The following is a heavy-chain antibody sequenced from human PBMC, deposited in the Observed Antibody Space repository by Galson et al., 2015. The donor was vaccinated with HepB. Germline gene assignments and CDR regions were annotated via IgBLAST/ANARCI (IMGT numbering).Heavy chain of an antibody. CDR2: ISAYKGNT. Sequence: SVKVSCKASGYTFTSYGISWVRQVPGQGLEWMGWISAYKGNTNYAQKLQGRVTMTTDTSTSTAYMELRSLRSDDTAVYYCAREASDIVVVPAGRWFDPWGQGTLVTVSS. V-gene: IGHV1-18*01. CDR1: GYTFTSYG. CDR3: AREASDIVVVPAGRWFDP. J-gene: IGHJ5*02. D-gene: IGHD2-2*01.